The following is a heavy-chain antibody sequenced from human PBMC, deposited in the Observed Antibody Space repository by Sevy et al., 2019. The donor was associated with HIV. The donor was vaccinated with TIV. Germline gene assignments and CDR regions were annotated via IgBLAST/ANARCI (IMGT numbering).Heavy chain of an antibody. CDR1: GGSISSYY. J-gene: IGHJ6*02. Sequence: SETLSLTCTVSGGSISSYYWSWIRQPPGKGLEWIGYIYYSGSTNYNPSLKSRVTISVDTSKNQFSLKLSSVTAADTAVYYCARGPLSYDFWSGYYHMGRGDYYYYGMDVWGQGTTVTVSS. D-gene: IGHD3-3*01. V-gene: IGHV4-59*01. CDR2: IYYSGST. CDR3: ARGPLSYDFWSGYYHMGRGDYYYYGMDV.